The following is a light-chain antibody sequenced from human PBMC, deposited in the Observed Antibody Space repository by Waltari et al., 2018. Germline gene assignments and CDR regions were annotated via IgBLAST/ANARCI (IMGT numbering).Light chain of an antibody. CDR2: TNTDGSN. V-gene: IGLV4-69*02. CDR1: SGHSRYA. Sequence: QLVLTQPPAVSASLGASVTLTCTVTSGHSRYAIAWHQQHPQKRPRFLLKTNTDGSNSRGDGIPERFSSSGSGTERSLIISGLQSEDEADYFCQTWDTDPHVVFGGGTRLTV. J-gene: IGLJ2*01. CDR3: QTWDTDPHVV.